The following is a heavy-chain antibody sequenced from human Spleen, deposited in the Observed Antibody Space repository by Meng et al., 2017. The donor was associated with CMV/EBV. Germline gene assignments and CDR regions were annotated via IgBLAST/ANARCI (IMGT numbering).Heavy chain of an antibody. CDR1: GFPFSDYA. CDR2: ISSGGSTI. V-gene: IGHV3-11*01. D-gene: IGHD3-3*01. Sequence: GESLKISCAASGFPFSDYAMTWVRQAPGKGLEWVSYISSGGSTISYADSVKGRFTISRDNAENSLYLQMNSLRADDTAVYYCTRVKGWSPYYSDYGMDVWGQGTTVTVSS. J-gene: IGHJ6*02. CDR3: TRVKGWSPYYSDYGMDV.